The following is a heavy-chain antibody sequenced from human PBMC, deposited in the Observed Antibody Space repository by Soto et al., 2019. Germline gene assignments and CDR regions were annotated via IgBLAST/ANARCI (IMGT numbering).Heavy chain of an antibody. J-gene: IGHJ4*02. Sequence: QVQLVQSGAEVKKSGASVKVSCKASGYTFTGHYIHWVRQAPGQGPEWVGEIGPNKGDTKYAQKFQGRVTMTRDTSISTVYVELSNLSPADTAVYYCGGGGGGDSVVFYWGQGPLVTVSS. D-gene: IGHD2-21*02. CDR2: IGPNKGDT. V-gene: IGHV1-2*02. CDR3: GGGGGGDSVVFY. CDR1: GYTFTGHY.